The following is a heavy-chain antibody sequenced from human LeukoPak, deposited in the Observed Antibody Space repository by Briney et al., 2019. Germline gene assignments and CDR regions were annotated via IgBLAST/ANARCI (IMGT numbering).Heavy chain of an antibody. Sequence: NTSETLSLTCTVSGGSISSSSYYWGWIRQPPGKGLEWIGSIYYSGSTYYNPSLKSRVTISVDTSKNQFSLKLSSVTAADTAVYYCARDPQVGATTPHDAFDIWGQGTMVTVSS. J-gene: IGHJ3*02. CDR2: IYYSGST. D-gene: IGHD1-26*01. CDR1: GGSISSSSYY. CDR3: ARDPQVGATTPHDAFDI. V-gene: IGHV4-39*07.